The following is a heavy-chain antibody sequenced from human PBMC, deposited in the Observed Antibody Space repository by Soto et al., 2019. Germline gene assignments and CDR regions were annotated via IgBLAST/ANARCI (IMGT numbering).Heavy chain of an antibody. V-gene: IGHV3-74*01. Sequence: EVQLVESGGGLVQPGGSLRLSCAASGFTFSNYFMHWVRQVPGEGLVWVSRMSGDGKTISYADSVKGRVTISRDNAKNTLYLQMNSLRVEDTAVYYCASTYVPGIAGFDPWGQGTLVTVSS. CDR1: GFTFSNYF. D-gene: IGHD1-1*01. J-gene: IGHJ5*02. CDR2: MSGDGKTI. CDR3: ASTYVPGIAGFDP.